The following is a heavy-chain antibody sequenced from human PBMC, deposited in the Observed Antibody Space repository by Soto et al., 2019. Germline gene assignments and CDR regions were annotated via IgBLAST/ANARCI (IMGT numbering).Heavy chain of an antibody. V-gene: IGHV3-33*01. CDR1: GFTLSGYG. CDR2: IWYDGSKK. J-gene: IGHJ4*02. Sequence: GGSLRLSCAVTGFTLSGYGMHWVRQAPGKGLEWVAVIWYDGSKKYYLDSVKGRFTISRDVSKNTLYLDMNSLRSEDTTVYYCARDFCSGSYCLDYWGQGTLVTVSS. CDR3: ARDFCSGSYCLDY. D-gene: IGHD3-10*02.